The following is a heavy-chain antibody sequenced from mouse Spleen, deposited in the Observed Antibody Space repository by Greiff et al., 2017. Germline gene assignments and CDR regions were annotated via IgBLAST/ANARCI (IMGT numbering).Heavy chain of an antibody. D-gene: IGHD2-4*01. CDR2: IYPGSGST. V-gene: IGHV1-55*01. CDR3: AREGDDYDPDY. CDR1: GYTFTSYW. J-gene: IGHJ2*01. Sequence: QVHVKQPGAELVKPGASVKMSCKASGYTFTSYWITWVKQRPGQGLEWIGDIYPGSGSTNYNEKFKSKATLTVDTSSSTAYMQLSSLTSEDSAVYYCAREGDDYDPDYWGQGTTLTVSS.